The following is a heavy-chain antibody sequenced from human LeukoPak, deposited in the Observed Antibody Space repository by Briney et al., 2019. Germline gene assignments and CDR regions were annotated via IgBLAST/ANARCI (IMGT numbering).Heavy chain of an antibody. CDR1: GFTFSSYG. Sequence: GRSLRLSCAASGFTFSSYGMHWVRQAPGKGLEWVAVISYDGSNKYYADSVKGRFTISRDNSKNTLYLQMNSLRAEDTAAYYCATLSRTADYGDKVFDYWGQGTLVTVSS. J-gene: IGHJ4*02. CDR2: ISYDGSNK. V-gene: IGHV3-30*03. D-gene: IGHD4-23*01. CDR3: ATLSRTADYGDKVFDY.